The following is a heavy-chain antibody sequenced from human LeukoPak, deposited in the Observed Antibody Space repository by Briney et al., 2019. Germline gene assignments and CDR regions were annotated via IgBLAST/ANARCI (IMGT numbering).Heavy chain of an antibody. CDR1: GFTFSTYG. D-gene: IGHD6-6*01. V-gene: IGHV3-30*18. J-gene: IGHJ4*02. CDR3: AKSSLKYYFDS. CDR2: VSYDGSNK. Sequence: GGSLRLSCAASGFTFSTYGMHWVRQAPGKGLEWVAIVSYDGSNKYYADSVKGRFTISRDNSKNTLYLQVNSLRAEDTAIYYCAKSSLKYYFDSWGQGTLVTVSS.